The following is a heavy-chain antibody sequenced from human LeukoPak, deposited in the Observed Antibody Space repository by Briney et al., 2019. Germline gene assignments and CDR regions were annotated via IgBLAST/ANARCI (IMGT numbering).Heavy chain of an antibody. V-gene: IGHV3-30*18. CDR2: ISYDGSNK. CDR1: GFTFSSYG. J-gene: IGHJ3*02. CDR3: AKLVDTAINDAFDI. Sequence: GRSLRLSCAASGFTFSSYGMHWVRQAPGKGLEWVAVISYDGSNKYYADSVKGRFTISRDNSKNTLYLQMNSLSAEDTAVYYCAKLVDTAINDAFDIWGQGTMVTVSS. D-gene: IGHD5-18*01.